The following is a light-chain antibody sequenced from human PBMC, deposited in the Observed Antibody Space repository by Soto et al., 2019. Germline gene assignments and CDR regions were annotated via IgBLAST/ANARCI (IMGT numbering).Light chain of an antibody. Sequence: QSVLTQPPSASATPGQRVAISCSGSSSNIGSYPVNWYQQLPGTAPKLLIHTATQRPSGVPDRFSGSKSGTSASLAISGLQSEDEADYYCSLYISGSTYVFGTGTKVTVL. CDR2: TAT. CDR1: SSNIGSYP. J-gene: IGLJ1*01. CDR3: SLYISGSTYV. V-gene: IGLV1-44*01.